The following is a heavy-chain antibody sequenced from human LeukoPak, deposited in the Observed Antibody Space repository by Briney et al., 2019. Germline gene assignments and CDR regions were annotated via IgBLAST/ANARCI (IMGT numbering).Heavy chain of an antibody. J-gene: IGHJ4*02. CDR3: VRGDGDLFDY. CDR1: GFTFSSYS. V-gene: IGHV3-21*06. D-gene: IGHD4-17*01. Sequence: GGSLRLSCADSGFTFSSYSMNWVRQAPGKGLEWVSFISKTSTNIYYGGSVRGRFTISRDSAKNSIHLQMSSLRAEDTAVYYCVRGDGDLFDYWGQGTLVSVSS. CDR2: ISKTSTNI.